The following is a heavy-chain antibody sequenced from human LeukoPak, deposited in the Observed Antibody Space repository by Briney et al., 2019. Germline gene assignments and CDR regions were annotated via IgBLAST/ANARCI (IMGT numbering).Heavy chain of an antibody. Sequence: PGGSLRLSCAASGFTFSSYGMHWVRQAPGKGLEWVAFIRYDGSNKYYADSVKGRFTISRDNSKNTLYLQMNSLRAEDTAVYYCAKNPFSGHYYYYMDVWGKGTTVTVSS. CDR2: IRYDGSNK. CDR3: AKNPFSGHYYYYMDV. V-gene: IGHV3-30*02. D-gene: IGHD3-10*01. J-gene: IGHJ6*03. CDR1: GFTFSSYG.